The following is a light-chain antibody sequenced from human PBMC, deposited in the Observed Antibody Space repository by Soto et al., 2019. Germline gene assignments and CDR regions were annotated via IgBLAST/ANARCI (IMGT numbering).Light chain of an antibody. V-gene: IGKV3-20*01. CDR1: PSVSSSY. CDR3: QQYGSSPYT. J-gene: IGKJ2*01. Sequence: EIVLTQSPGTLSLSPGERAPLSCRASPSVSSSYLAWYQQKTGQAPRLLICGASSRATGIQDRFSGSGSGTDFTLTISRLEPEDFAVYYCQQYGSSPYTFGQGTKLEIK. CDR2: GAS.